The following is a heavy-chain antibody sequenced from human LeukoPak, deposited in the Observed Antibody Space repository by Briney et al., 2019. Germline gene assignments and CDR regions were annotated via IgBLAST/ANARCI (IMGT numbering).Heavy chain of an antibody. D-gene: IGHD3-3*01. CDR3: AGESGGLWSGYQIDY. J-gene: IGHJ4*02. Sequence: GASVKVSCKASEGTFSSYAISWVRQAPGQGLEWMGRIIPILGIANYAQKFQGRVTITAGKSTSTAYMELSSLRSEDTAVYYCAGESGGLWSGYQIDYWGQGTLVTVSS. V-gene: IGHV1-69*04. CDR1: EGTFSSYA. CDR2: IIPILGIA.